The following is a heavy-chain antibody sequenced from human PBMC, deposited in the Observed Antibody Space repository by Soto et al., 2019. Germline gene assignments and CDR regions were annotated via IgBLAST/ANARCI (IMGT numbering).Heavy chain of an antibody. CDR1: GGSISTSNW. J-gene: IGHJ3*02. Sequence: TSETLSLPCAVSGGSISTSNWWGWVRQPPGKGLEWIGEIYHSGSTNYSPSLKSRVTISVDKSKNQFSLKLSSVTAADTAVYYCARFMTMVTNLAFDIWGQGTMVTVSS. CDR2: IYHSGST. D-gene: IGHD4-17*01. V-gene: IGHV4-4*02. CDR3: ARFMTMVTNLAFDI.